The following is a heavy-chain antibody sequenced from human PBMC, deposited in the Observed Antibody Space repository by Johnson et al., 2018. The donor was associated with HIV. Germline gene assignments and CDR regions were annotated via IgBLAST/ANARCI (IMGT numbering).Heavy chain of an antibody. V-gene: IGHV3-30-3*01. Sequence: VQVVESGGGVVQPGRSLRLSCAASGFTFSSYAMHWVRQAPGKGLEWVAVISYDGSNKYYADSVKGRFTISRDNSKNTLDLQMSSLRAEDTAVYYCARGPTPVFGNAFDIRGQGTMVTVSS. J-gene: IGHJ3*02. D-gene: IGHD3-3*01. CDR2: ISYDGSNK. CDR1: GFTFSSYA. CDR3: ARGPTPVFGNAFDI.